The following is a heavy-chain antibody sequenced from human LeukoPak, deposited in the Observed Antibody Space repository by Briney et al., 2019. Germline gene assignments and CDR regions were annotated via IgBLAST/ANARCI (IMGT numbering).Heavy chain of an antibody. Sequence: GGSLRLSCAASGFTFSSYGMSWVRQAPGKGLEWVSAISGSGGSTYYADSVKGRFTISRDNSKNTLYLQMNSLRAEDTAVYYYAKYIAVAAYFDYWGQGTLVTVSS. V-gene: IGHV3-23*01. CDR2: ISGSGGST. CDR3: AKYIAVAAYFDY. CDR1: GFTFSSYG. J-gene: IGHJ4*02. D-gene: IGHD6-19*01.